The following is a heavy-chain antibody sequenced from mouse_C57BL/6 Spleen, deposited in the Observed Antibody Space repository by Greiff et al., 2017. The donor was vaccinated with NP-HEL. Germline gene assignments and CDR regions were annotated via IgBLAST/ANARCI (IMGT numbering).Heavy chain of an antibody. CDR3: ARGGNSEWFAY. V-gene: IGHV5-17*01. J-gene: IGHJ3*01. Sequence: EVKLMESGGGLVKPGGSLKLSCAASGFTFSDYGMHWVRQAPEKGLEWVAYISSGSSTIYYADTVKGRFTISRDNAKNTLFLQMTSLRSEDTAMYYCARGGNSEWFAYWGQGTLVTVSA. CDR1: GFTFSDYG. D-gene: IGHD2-1*01. CDR2: ISSGSSTI.